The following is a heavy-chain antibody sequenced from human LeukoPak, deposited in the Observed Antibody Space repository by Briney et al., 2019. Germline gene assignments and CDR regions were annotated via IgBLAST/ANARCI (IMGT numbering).Heavy chain of an antibody. Sequence: ASVKVSCKASGYTFTGYYIYWVRQAPGQGLEWMGWINPNSGGTNYAQKFQGGVTMTRDTSISTAYIELSRLRSDDTAVYYCASGSGYELGGAFDIWGQGTMVTVSS. D-gene: IGHD5-12*01. J-gene: IGHJ3*02. CDR1: GYTFTGYY. CDR3: ASGSGYELGGAFDI. CDR2: INPNSGGT. V-gene: IGHV1-2*02.